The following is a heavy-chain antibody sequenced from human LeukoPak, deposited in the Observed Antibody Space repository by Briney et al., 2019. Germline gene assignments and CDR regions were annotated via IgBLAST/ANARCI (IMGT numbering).Heavy chain of an antibody. CDR2: INHSGST. V-gene: IGHV4-34*01. J-gene: IGHJ4*02. CDR3: VRGGQWLVPFDY. Sequence: SETLSLTCAVYGGSFSGYYWSWIRQPPGKGLEWIGEINHSGSTNYNPSLKSRVTISVDTSKNQFSLKLSSVTAADTAVYCCVRGGQWLVPFDYWGQGTLVTVSS. D-gene: IGHD6-19*01. CDR1: GGSFSGYY.